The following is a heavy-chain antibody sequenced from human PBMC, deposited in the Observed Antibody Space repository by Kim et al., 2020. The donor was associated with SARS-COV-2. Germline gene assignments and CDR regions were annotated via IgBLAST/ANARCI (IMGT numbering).Heavy chain of an antibody. CDR2: ISYDGSNK. Sequence: GGSLRLSCAASGFTFSSYAMHWVRKAPGKGLEWVAVISYDGSNKYYADSVKGRFTISRDNSKNTLYLQMNSLRAEDTAVYYCARDVLAAAGTNFDYWGQGTLVTVSS. CDR1: GFTFSSYA. V-gene: IGHV3-30-3*01. J-gene: IGHJ4*02. D-gene: IGHD6-13*01. CDR3: ARDVLAAAGTNFDY.